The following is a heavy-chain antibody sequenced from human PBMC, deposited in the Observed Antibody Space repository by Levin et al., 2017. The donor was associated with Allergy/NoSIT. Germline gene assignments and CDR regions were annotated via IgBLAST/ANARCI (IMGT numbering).Heavy chain of an antibody. D-gene: IGHD3-22*01. J-gene: IGHJ4*02. V-gene: IGHV3-74*01. Sequence: GASVKVSCAASGFTFSTYWMHWVRQAPGKGLVWVSRISNDGGTITYADSMKGRFTISRDNAKNTLYLQMNSLRAEDTAVYYCGRETTSSGYYYDYWGRGTLVTVSS. CDR3: GRETTSSGYYYDY. CDR1: GFTFSTYW. CDR2: ISNDGGTI.